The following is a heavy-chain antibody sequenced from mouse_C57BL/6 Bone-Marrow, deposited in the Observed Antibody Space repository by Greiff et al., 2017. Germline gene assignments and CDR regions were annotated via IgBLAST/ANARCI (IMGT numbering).Heavy chain of an antibody. CDR2: IYPGDGDT. J-gene: IGHJ3*01. V-gene: IGHV1-82*01. Sequence: VQLQQSGPELVKPGASVKISCKASGYAFSSSWMNWVKQRPGKGLEWIGRIYPGDGDTNYNGKFKGKATLTADKSSSTAYMQLSSLTSEDSAVYFCARSGYYGSRIAYWGQGTLVTVSA. D-gene: IGHD1-1*01. CDR3: ARSGYYGSRIAY. CDR1: GYAFSSSW.